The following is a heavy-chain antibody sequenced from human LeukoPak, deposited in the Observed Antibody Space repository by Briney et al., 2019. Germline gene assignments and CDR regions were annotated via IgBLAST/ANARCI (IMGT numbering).Heavy chain of an antibody. J-gene: IGHJ4*02. D-gene: IGHD1-26*01. V-gene: IGHV3-21*01. CDR1: GFTFSSYW. Sequence: GGSLRLSCAASGFTFSSYWIHWVRQAPGKGLEWVSSISSSSSYIYYADSVKGRFTISRDNAKNSLYLQMNSLRAEDTAVYYCARGPPGGGIEIHYWGQGTLVTVSS. CDR3: ARGPPGGGIEIHY. CDR2: ISSSSSYI.